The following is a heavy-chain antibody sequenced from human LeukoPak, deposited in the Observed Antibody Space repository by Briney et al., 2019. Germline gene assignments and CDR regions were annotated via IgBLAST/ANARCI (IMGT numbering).Heavy chain of an antibody. V-gene: IGHV1-2*04. Sequence: ASVKVSCKASGYTFTDYYMHWVRQAPGQGLEWMGWINPNCGDTNYAQKFQGWVTMTRDTSISTAYMELSRLTSDDTAVYYCASDRSYDKGPLDYWGQGTLVTVSS. CDR2: INPNCGDT. D-gene: IGHD3-22*01. J-gene: IGHJ4*02. CDR1: GYTFTDYY. CDR3: ASDRSYDKGPLDY.